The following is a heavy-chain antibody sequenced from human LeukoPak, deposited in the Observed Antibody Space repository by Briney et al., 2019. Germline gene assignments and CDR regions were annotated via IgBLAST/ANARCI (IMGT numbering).Heavy chain of an antibody. CDR3: ARTGISCGGDCNSDPI. CDR2: IYSGGST. D-gene: IGHD2-21*02. CDR1: GFTVSSNY. Sequence: GGSLRLSCAASGFTVSSNYMSWVRQAPGKGLEWVSVIYSGGSTYYADSVKGRFTISRDNSKNTLYLQMNSLRAEDTAVYYCARTGISCGGDCNSDPIWGQGTLVTVSS. V-gene: IGHV3-66*01. J-gene: IGHJ4*02.